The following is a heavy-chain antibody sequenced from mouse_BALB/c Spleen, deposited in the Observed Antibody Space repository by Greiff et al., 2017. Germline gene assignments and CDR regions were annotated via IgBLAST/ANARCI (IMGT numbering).Heavy chain of an antibody. CDR2: IYPGNSDT. V-gene: IGHV1-5*01. J-gene: IGHJ3*01. Sequence: EVQLQQSGTVLARPGASVKMSCKASGFSFTSYWMHWVKQRPGQGLEWIGSIYPGNSDTSYNQKFKGKAKLTAVTSASTAYMELSSLTNEDSAVNCCAWFAYWGQGTLVTVSA. CDR3: AWFAY. CDR1: GFSFTSYW.